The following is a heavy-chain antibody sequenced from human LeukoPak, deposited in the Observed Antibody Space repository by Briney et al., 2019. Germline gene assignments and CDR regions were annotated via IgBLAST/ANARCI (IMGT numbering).Heavy chain of an antibody. Sequence: ASVNVSCKASGYTFTGYYMHWVRQAPGQGLEWMGRINPNSGGTNYAQKFQGRVTMTRDTSISTAYMELSRLKPEDTAVYYCARQGAYSSAIGMGYWGQGTLVTVSS. D-gene: IGHD6-19*01. V-gene: IGHV1-2*06. J-gene: IGHJ4*02. CDR1: GYTFTGYY. CDR3: ARQGAYSSAIGMGY. CDR2: INPNSGGT.